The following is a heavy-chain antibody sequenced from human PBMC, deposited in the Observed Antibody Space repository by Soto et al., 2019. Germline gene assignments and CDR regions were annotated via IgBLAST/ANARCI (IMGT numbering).Heavy chain of an antibody. CDR2: ISGSGGST. Sequence: PGGSLRLSCAASGFTFSSYAMSWVRQAPGKGLEWVSAISGSGGSTYYADSVKGRFTISRDNSKNTLYLQMNSLRAEDTAVYYNYRAVDCNGGYERSYDYWGQGTLVTVSS. J-gene: IGHJ4*02. D-gene: IGHD2-8*01. V-gene: IGHV3-23*01. CDR3: YRAVDCNGGYERSYDY. CDR1: GFTFSSYA.